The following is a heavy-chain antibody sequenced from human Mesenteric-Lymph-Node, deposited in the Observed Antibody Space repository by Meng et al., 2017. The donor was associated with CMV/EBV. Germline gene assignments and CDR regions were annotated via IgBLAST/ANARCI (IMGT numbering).Heavy chain of an antibody. CDR3: AREVPDSSDYYYPY. CDR1: GFTVSNSF. Sequence: GGSLRLSCAASGFTVSNSFMNWVRQAPGKGLEWVSVIYSGGSTYYADSVRGRFTISRDNPKNTLFLQMNGLRVDDTAVYYCAREVPDSSDYYYPYWGQGTPVTVSS. V-gene: IGHV3-53*01. J-gene: IGHJ4*02. D-gene: IGHD3-22*01. CDR2: IYSGGST.